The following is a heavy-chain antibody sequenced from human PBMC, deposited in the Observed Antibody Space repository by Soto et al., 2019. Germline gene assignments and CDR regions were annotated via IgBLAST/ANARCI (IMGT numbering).Heavy chain of an antibody. Sequence: TLSLTFTFSGGSISSGIYYWSGIRQDPGTGLEWIGHIYYSGSTYYNPSLKSRVSISVDTSKNQFSLKLTSVTAADTAVYYCARVARGRVVGATPPCFDYWGQGTLVTVSS. CDR1: GGSISSGIYY. CDR2: IYYSGST. D-gene: IGHD1-26*01. J-gene: IGHJ4*02. V-gene: IGHV4-31*03. CDR3: ARVARGRVVGATPPCFDY.